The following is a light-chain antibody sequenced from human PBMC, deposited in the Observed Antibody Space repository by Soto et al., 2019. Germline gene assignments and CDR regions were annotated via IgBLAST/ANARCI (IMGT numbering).Light chain of an antibody. V-gene: IGLV1-44*01. Sequence: QSVLTQPPSASETPGQRVSISCSGSTSNIESHSVNWFQHLPGTAPKLLINTNNQRPSGVPDRFSAYKSGTSASLVISGLQSEDEADYYCATWDDSLKGVFGTGTKLTVL. CDR1: TSNIESHS. CDR2: TNN. J-gene: IGLJ1*01. CDR3: ATWDDSLKGV.